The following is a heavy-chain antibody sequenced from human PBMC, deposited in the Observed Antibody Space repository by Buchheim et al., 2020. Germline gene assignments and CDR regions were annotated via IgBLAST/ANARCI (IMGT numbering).Heavy chain of an antibody. J-gene: IGHJ4*02. D-gene: IGHD6-13*01. CDR3: ARANIAAASGYYFDD. Sequence: QVQLQESGPGLVKPSQTLSLTCTVSGGSISRSGYYWRWIRQHPGKGLEWIGYIYYSGSTYYNPSLKSRVTITVDTSKNQFSLKMSAVTDADTDVYYCARANIAAASGYYFDDWGQGTL. CDR2: IYYSGST. V-gene: IGHV4-31*03. CDR1: GGSISRSGYY.